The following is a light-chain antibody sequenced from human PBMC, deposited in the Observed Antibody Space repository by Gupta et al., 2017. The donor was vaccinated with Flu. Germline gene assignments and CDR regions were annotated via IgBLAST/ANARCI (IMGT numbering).Light chain of an antibody. Sequence: PATLSWSPGERATLSCRASQSIGSFLAWSQQKPGQAPRLLIYDASNRATGIPARFSGSGSGTDFTLTISSLEPEDFAVYYCHQRSTWPRTFGQGTKVEIK. J-gene: IGKJ1*01. V-gene: IGKV3-11*01. CDR1: QSIGSF. CDR3: HQRSTWPRT. CDR2: DAS.